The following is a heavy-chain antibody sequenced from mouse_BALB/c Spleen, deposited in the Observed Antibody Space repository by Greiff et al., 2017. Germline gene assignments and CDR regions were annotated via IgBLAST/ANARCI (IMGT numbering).Heavy chain of an antibody. J-gene: IGHJ4*01. V-gene: IGHV5-4*02. Sequence: EVQLVESGGGLVKPGGSLKLSCAASGFTFSDYYMYWVRQTPEKRLEWVATISDGGSYTYYPDSVKGRFTISRDNAKNNLYLQMSSLKSEDTAMYYCARAGMITNYYAMDYWGQGTSVTVSS. D-gene: IGHD2-4*01. CDR3: ARAGMITNYYAMDY. CDR2: ISDGGSYT. CDR1: GFTFSDYY.